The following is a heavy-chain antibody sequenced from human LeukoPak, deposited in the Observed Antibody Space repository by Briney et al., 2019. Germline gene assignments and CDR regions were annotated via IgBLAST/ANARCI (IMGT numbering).Heavy chain of an antibody. D-gene: IGHD1-26*01. CDR3: ARDEGAVGTTRVQDY. CDR2: ISRSSSYI. Sequence: PGGSLRLSCAASGFTFSDYYMDWVRQAPGKGLEWVSSISRSSSYIYYADSVKGRFTISRDNVKNLLYLQMNSLGAEDTAVYYCARDEGAVGTTRVQDYWGQGTLVTVSS. J-gene: IGHJ4*02. V-gene: IGHV3-21*06. CDR1: GFTFSDYY.